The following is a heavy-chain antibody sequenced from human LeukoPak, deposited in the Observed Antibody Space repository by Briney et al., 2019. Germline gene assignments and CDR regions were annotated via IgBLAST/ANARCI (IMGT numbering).Heavy chain of an antibody. CDR2: ITWNSDDI. V-gene: IGHV3-9*01. Sequence: GGSLRLSCAASGFNFDNYAMHWVRQTPGKGLEWVSGITWNSDDIGYADSVEGRFTISRDNAKNSLYLQMNSLRAEDTAVYYCARTSDTSGRLYWYFDLWGRGTLVTVSS. J-gene: IGHJ2*01. CDR1: GFNFDNYA. D-gene: IGHD3-22*01. CDR3: ARTSDTSGRLYWYFDL.